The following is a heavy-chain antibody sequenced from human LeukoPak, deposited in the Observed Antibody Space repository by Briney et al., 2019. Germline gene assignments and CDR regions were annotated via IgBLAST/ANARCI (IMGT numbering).Heavy chain of an antibody. CDR3: ARDKEVAGIFDY. J-gene: IGHJ4*02. V-gene: IGHV3-21*01. D-gene: IGHD6-19*01. Sequence: GGSLRLYCAASGFTFSSYSMNWVRQAPGKGLEWVSSISSSSSYIYYADSVKGRFTISRDNAKNSLYLQMNSLRAEDTAVYYCARDKEVAGIFDYWGQGTLVTVSS. CDR2: ISSSSSYI. CDR1: GFTFSSYS.